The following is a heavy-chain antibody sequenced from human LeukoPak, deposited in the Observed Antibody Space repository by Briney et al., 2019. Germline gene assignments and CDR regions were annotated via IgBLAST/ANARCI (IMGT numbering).Heavy chain of an antibody. CDR3: AGRGHRYSRD. D-gene: IGHD2-15*01. CDR2: ISDSGIT. CDR1: GDSVSSGY. J-gene: IGHJ1*01. Sequence: KPSETLSLSCTVSGDSVSSGYWTWIRQSPGKGLEWIGYISDSGITDYKPSLKSRLTISVDTSNNKFSLNLHSVTAADTAVYYSAGRGHRYSRDWGQGILVTVSS. V-gene: IGHV4-4*09.